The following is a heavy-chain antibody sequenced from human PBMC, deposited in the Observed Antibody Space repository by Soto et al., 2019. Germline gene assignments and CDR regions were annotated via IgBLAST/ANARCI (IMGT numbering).Heavy chain of an antibody. CDR3: ARDSHPYCSSTSCLPMDV. Sequence: SVKVSGKASGVTFSSYAISWVRQAPGQGLEWMGGIIPIFGTANYAQRFQGRVTITADESTSTAYMELSSLRSEDTAVYCCARDSHPYCSSTSCLPMDVWGQGTTVTVSS. CDR2: IIPIFGTA. V-gene: IGHV1-69*13. J-gene: IGHJ6*02. D-gene: IGHD2-2*01. CDR1: GVTFSSYA.